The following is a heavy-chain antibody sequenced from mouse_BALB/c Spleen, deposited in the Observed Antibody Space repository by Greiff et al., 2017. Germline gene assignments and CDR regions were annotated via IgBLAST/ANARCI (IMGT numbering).Heavy chain of an antibody. Sequence: VQRVESGPGLVAPSQSLSITCTFSGFSLTGYGVNWVRQPPGKGLEWLGMIWGDGSTDYNSALKSRLSISKDNSKSQVFLKMNSLQTDDTARYYCARDDYDYYYAMDYWGQGTSVTVSS. V-gene: IGHV2-6-7*01. CDR3: ARDDYDYYYAMDY. J-gene: IGHJ4*01. D-gene: IGHD2-4*01. CDR2: IWGDGST. CDR1: GFSLTGYG.